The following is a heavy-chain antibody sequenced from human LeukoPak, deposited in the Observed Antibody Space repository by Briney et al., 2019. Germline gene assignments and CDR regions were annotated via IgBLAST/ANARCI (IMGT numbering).Heavy chain of an antibody. J-gene: IGHJ2*01. CDR1: GFTFSSYA. Sequence: GGSLRLSCAASGFTFSSYAMSWVRQAPGKGLEWVSAISGSGGSTYYADSVKGRFTISRGNSKNTLYLQMNSLRAEDTAVYYCAKTSAAGSMMGYFDLWGRGTLVTVSS. CDR3: AKTSAAGSMMGYFDL. CDR2: ISGSGGST. D-gene: IGHD6-13*01. V-gene: IGHV3-23*01.